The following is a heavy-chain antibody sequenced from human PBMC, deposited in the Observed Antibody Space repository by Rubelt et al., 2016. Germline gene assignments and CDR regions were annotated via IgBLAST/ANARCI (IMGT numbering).Heavy chain of an antibody. V-gene: IGHV4-38-2*02. J-gene: IGHJ3*02. CDR1: GYSISSGYY. Sequence: QVQLQESGPGLVKPSETLSLTCTVSGYSISSGYYWGWIRQPPGKGLEWIGSIYHSGSTYYNPSLRSRGPISVATPMNQFSLKVSSVTAADTAVYYCARAGTTIPDAFDIWGQGTMVTVSS. CDR2: IYHSGST. D-gene: IGHD1-7*01. CDR3: ARAGTTIPDAFDI.